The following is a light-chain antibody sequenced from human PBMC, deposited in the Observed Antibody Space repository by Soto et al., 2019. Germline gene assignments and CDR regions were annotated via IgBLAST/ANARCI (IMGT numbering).Light chain of an antibody. CDR3: QQLNSYSIT. J-gene: IGKJ5*01. CDR1: QGTSSY. Sequence: IQLTQSPSSLSASVGDRVTITCRATQGTSSYLAWYQQKPGKAPQLLIYAASTLQSGVPSRFSGSGSGTDFTLIISSLQPEDFATYYCQQLNSYSITFGQGTRLEIK. V-gene: IGKV1-9*01. CDR2: AAS.